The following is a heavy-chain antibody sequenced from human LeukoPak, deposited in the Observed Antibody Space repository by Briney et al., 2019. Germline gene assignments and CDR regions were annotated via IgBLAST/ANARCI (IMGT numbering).Heavy chain of an antibody. V-gene: IGHV3-21*01. D-gene: IGHD5-24*01. CDR3: ARPTSGNKDGYNWRFDY. J-gene: IGHJ4*02. CDR1: GFTFSTYY. CDR2: ISSSSIYI. Sequence: PGGSLRLSCAASGFTFSTYYMNWVRQAPGKGLEWVSSISSSSIYIYYADSVKGRFTISRDNAKNSLYLQMNSLRAEDTAVYYCARPTSGNKDGYNWRFDYWGQGTLVTVSS.